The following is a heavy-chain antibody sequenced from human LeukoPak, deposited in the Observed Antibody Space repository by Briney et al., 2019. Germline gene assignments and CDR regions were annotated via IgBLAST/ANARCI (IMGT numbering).Heavy chain of an antibody. J-gene: IGHJ4*02. D-gene: IGHD6-13*01. CDR2: MSGSGDST. CDR1: GFTFSSYP. V-gene: IGHV3-23*01. CDR3: ARDGTDIAAAGTTPTFGY. Sequence: GGSLRLSCTASGFTFSSYPMSWVRQAPGKGLEWVSAMSGSGDSTHYAGSVKGRFTISRDNSKNTLYLQMNNLRAEDTAIYYCARDGTDIAAAGTTPTFGYWGQGTLVTVSS.